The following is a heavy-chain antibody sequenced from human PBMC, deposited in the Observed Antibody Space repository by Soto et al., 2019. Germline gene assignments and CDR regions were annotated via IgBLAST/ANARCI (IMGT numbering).Heavy chain of an antibody. J-gene: IGHJ4*02. V-gene: IGHV4-28*01. CDR1: GYSISNTNW. CDR2: IFYTGST. Sequence: PSETLSLTCAVSGYSISNTNWWGWIRQPPGKGLEWIGYIFYTGSTYYNPSLRSRVTMSLDTSKNQFSLKLSSVTAADTAVYYCARRYGSCFDYWGQGTLVTVSS. CDR3: ARRYGSCFDY. D-gene: IGHD5-18*01.